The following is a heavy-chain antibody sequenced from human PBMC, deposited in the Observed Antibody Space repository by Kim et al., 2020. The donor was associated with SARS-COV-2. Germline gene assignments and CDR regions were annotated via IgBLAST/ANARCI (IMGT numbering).Heavy chain of an antibody. V-gene: IGHV4-34*01. J-gene: IGHJ4*02. CDR3: ARVTAADTMIVRGRFDY. D-gene: IGHD3-22*01. Sequence: LKGRFTISVDTSRNQFSLKLSSVTAADTAVYYCARVTAADTMIVRGRFDYWGQGTLVTVSS.